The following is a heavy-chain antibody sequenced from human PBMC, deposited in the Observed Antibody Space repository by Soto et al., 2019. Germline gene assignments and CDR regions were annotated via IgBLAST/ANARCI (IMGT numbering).Heavy chain of an antibody. CDR2: ISYDGSNK. CDR1: GFTFSSYG. Sequence: GGSLRLSCAASGFTFSSYGMHWVRQAPGKGLEWVAVISYDGSNKYYADSVKGRFTISRDNSKNTLYLQMNSLRAEDTAVYYCAKDSSSWYENYYYYYGMDVWGQGTTVTVAS. V-gene: IGHV3-30*18. CDR3: AKDSSSWYENYYYYYGMDV. D-gene: IGHD6-13*01. J-gene: IGHJ6*02.